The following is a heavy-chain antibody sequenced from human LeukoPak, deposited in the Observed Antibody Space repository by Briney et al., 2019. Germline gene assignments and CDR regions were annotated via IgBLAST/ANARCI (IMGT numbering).Heavy chain of an antibody. J-gene: IGHJ4*02. V-gene: IGHV1-18*01. CDR1: GYTFTSYG. D-gene: IGHD5-24*01. CDR3: ARARRGVEMATIFDY. CDR2: ISAYNGNT. Sequence: ASVKVSCKASGYTFTSYGISWVRQAPGQGLEWMGWISAYNGNTKYAQKFQGRVTVTTDTSTSTAYMELGSLRSDDTAVHYCARARRGVEMATIFDYWGQGTLVTVSS.